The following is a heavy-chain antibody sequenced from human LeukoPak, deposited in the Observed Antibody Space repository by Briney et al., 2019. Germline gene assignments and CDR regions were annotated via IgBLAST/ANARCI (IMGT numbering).Heavy chain of an antibody. CDR3: ARDRGYSTLDY. CDR1: GFTFSRYW. CDR2: INDDGSST. Sequence: PGGSLRLSCAASGFTFSRYWMYWVRQVPEKGLVWVSRINDDGSSTSYADSVKGRFTISRDNAKNTLYLQMNSLTAEDTAVYYCARDRGYSTLDYWGQGTLVTVSS. D-gene: IGHD4-11*01. J-gene: IGHJ4*02. V-gene: IGHV3-74*01.